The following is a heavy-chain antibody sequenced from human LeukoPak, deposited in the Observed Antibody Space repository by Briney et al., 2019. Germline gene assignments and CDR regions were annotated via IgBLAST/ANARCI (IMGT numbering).Heavy chain of an antibody. D-gene: IGHD2-2*01. V-gene: IGHV3-30*18. J-gene: IGHJ6*04. Sequence: GRSLRLSCAASGSTFSSYGMHWVRQAPGKGLEWVAVISYDGSNKYYADSVKGRFTISRDNSKNTLYLQMNSLRAEDTAVYYCAKCMNIVVVPAASFGMDVWGKGTTVTVSS. CDR2: ISYDGSNK. CDR1: GSTFSSYG. CDR3: AKCMNIVVVPAASFGMDV.